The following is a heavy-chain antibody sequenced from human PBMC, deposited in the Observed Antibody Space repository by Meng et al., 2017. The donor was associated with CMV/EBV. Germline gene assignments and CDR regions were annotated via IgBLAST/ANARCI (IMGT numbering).Heavy chain of an antibody. CDR1: GSTFDDYA. CDR2: ISWNSGFI. J-gene: IGHJ4*02. V-gene: IGHV3-9*01. CDR3: AKVHPSGGSYYVGPVDY. D-gene: IGHD1-26*01. Sequence: SLKISCAASGSTFDDYAMHWVRQGPGKGLEWVSGISWNSGFIGYADSVRGRFTISRDNAKSSLYLQMNSLRAEDTALYYCAKVHPSGGSYYVGPVDYWGQGTLVTVSS.